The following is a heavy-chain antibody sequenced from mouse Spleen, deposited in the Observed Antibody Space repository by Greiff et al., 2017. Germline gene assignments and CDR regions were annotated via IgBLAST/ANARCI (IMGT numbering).Heavy chain of an antibody. V-gene: IGHV1-82*01. D-gene: IGHD1-1*01. J-gene: IGHJ2*01. CDR2: IYPGDGDT. Sequence: VQLQQSGPELVKPGASVKISCKASGYAFSSSWMNWVKQRPGKGLEWIGRIYPGDGDTNYNGKFKGKATLTADKSSSTAYMQLSSLTSEDSAVYFCASRGYYGSSFYFDYWGQGTTLTVSS. CDR3: ASRGYYGSSFYFDY. CDR1: GYAFSSSW.